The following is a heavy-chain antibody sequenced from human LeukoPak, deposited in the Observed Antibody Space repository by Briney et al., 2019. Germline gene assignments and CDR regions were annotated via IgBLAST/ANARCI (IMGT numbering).Heavy chain of an antibody. CDR1: GFTFSTYW. CDR2: ISGSGGDT. Sequence: GGSLRLSCAASGFTFSTYWMSWVRQAPGKGLEWVSAISGSGGDTYYADSVKGRFTISRDNSKNTLHLQMNSLRAEDTAVYCCAKELRLRWYFDYWGQGTLVTVSS. CDR3: AKELRLRWYFDY. D-gene: IGHD5-12*01. J-gene: IGHJ4*02. V-gene: IGHV3-23*01.